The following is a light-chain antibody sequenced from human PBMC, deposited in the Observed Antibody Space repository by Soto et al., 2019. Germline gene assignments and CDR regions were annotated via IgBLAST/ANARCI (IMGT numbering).Light chain of an antibody. J-gene: IGLJ1*01. V-gene: IGLV2-14*01. CDR3: SSYTSSSNYV. CDR1: SSAVGGYNY. Sequence: QSALTQPASVSGSPGQSITISCTGTSSAVGGYNYVSWYQQHPGKAPKLMIYEVSNRPSGVSNRFSGSKSGNTASLTISGLQAEDEADYYCSSYTSSSNYVFGTGTKLTVL. CDR2: EVS.